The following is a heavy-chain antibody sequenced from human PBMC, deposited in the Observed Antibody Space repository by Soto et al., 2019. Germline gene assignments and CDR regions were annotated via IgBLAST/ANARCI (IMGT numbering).Heavy chain of an antibody. V-gene: IGHV1-18*01. Sequence: QVQILQSRAEVKQPGASVRVSCKASGYLFSSFGISWVRQAPGQGLEWMGWLSVHNGETEYAQRFQDRVTMTTDTSTSTAYMEVKCLTSDDTAVYYCAVGLSASKTLDYWGRGTLVTVSS. CDR1: GYLFSSFG. CDR2: LSVHNGET. CDR3: AVGLSASKTLDY. D-gene: IGHD1-26*01. J-gene: IGHJ4*02.